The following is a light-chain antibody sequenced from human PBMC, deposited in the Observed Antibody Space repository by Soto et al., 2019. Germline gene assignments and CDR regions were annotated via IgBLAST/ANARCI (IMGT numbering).Light chain of an antibody. J-gene: IGLJ1*01. V-gene: IGLV2-8*01. CDR3: SSYAGTHIV. CDR2: DVN. CDR1: SSDVGAYDY. Sequence: QSALTQPPSASGSPGQSVAISCTGTSSDVGAYDYVSWYQQHPGKGPKLLMYDVNKRPSGVPDRLSGSKSGNTASLTVTGLQAEDEADYYCSSYAGTHIVFGTGTKLTVL.